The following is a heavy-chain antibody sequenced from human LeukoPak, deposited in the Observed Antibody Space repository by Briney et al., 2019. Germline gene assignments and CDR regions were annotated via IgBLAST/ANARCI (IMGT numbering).Heavy chain of an antibody. Sequence: GASVKVSCKASGYTFTGYYMHWVRQAPGQGLEWMGWINPNSGGTSYAQKFQGRVTMTRDTSISTAYMELSRLRSDDTAVYYCARERAAYSGSYPIDYWGQGTLVTVSS. V-gene: IGHV1-2*02. CDR2: INPNSGGT. D-gene: IGHD1-26*01. CDR3: ARERAAYSGSYPIDY. J-gene: IGHJ4*02. CDR1: GYTFTGYY.